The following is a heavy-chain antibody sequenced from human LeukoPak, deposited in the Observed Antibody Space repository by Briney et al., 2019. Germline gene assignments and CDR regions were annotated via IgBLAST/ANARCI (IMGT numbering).Heavy chain of an antibody. J-gene: IGHJ4*02. Sequence: SETLSLTCSVSGDSIRSGTYYWSWIRPPAGKGLEWIGCIYTSGSTSYNPSLKSRVTISVDTSKNQFSLKLTSVTAADTAVYYCARGGGATRIDYWGQGTLVTVSS. CDR2: IYTSGST. CDR3: ARGGGATRIDY. D-gene: IGHD5-12*01. V-gene: IGHV4-61*02. CDR1: GDSIRSGTYY.